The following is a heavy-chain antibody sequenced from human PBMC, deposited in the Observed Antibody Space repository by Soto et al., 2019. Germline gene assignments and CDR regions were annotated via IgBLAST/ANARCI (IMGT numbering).Heavy chain of an antibody. J-gene: IGHJ5*02. CDR2: LTAYNGNT. V-gene: IGHV1-18*01. Sequence: QVQLVQSGAEVKKPGASVKVACKASGYTFTTYAITWVRQAPGQGLEWMGWLTAYNGNTNDAQKLQGRVTMTTDTSTSTAYMELRSLRSDDTAMYYCATGGIVGATSPCVTWGQGTLVTVSS. D-gene: IGHD1-26*01. CDR3: ATGGIVGATSPCVT. CDR1: GYTFTTYA.